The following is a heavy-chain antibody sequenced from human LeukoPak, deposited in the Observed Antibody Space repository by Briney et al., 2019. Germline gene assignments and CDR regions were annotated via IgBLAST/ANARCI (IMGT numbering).Heavy chain of an antibody. D-gene: IGHD3-22*01. CDR1: GFTFSSNG. J-gene: IGHJ3*02. V-gene: IGHV3-30*02. CDR3: AKDHQYYYDSSGYYSSAFDI. Sequence: GGSLRLSCAASGFTFSSNGMHWVRQAPGKGLEWVALIRYDGSNKYYADSVKGRFTISRDNSKNTLYLQMNSLRAEDTAVYYCAKDHQYYYDSSGYYSSAFDIWGQGTMVTVSS. CDR2: IRYDGSNK.